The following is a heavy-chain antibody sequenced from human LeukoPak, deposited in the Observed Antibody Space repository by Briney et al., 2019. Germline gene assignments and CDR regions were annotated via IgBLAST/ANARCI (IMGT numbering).Heavy chain of an antibody. Sequence: PSETLSLTCTVSGGSISSGSYYWSWIRQPAGKGLEWIGRIYTSGSTNYNPSLKSRVTISVGTSKNQFSLKLSSVTAADTAVYYCAREGSSSWYDLKYYFDYWGQGTLVTVSS. CDR3: AREGSSSWYDLKYYFDY. J-gene: IGHJ4*02. CDR2: IYTSGST. D-gene: IGHD6-13*01. V-gene: IGHV4-61*02. CDR1: GGSISSGSYY.